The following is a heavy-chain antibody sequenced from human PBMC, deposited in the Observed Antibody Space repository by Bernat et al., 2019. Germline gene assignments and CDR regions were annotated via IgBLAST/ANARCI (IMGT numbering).Heavy chain of an antibody. J-gene: IGHJ3*02. Sequence: EVQLLESGGGLVQPGGSLRLSCAASGFIFSSSAMNWVRQAPGKGLEWVPSIGNSGRRTNYADSVKGRFTISRDNSKNTLYMQMNSLRAEDTALYYCARTGYDAFDIWGQGTMVTVSS. CDR2: IGNSGRRT. D-gene: IGHD7-27*01. CDR1: GFIFSSSA. CDR3: ARTGYDAFDI. V-gene: IGHV3-23*01.